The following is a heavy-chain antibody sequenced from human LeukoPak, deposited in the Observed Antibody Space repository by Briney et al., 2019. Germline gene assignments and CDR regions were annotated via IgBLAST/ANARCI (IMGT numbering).Heavy chain of an antibody. Sequence: PGGSLRLSCRASGFTFSNHGMTWVRQAPGKGLEWVSAITIGAETTYYADSVKGRFTISRDNSMSTLYLQMNGLRVEDTGIYYCAKEIRPNDYWGQGTLVTVSS. CDR3: AKEIRPNDY. D-gene: IGHD6-6*01. CDR1: GFTFSNHG. CDR2: ITIGAETT. V-gene: IGHV3-23*01. J-gene: IGHJ4*02.